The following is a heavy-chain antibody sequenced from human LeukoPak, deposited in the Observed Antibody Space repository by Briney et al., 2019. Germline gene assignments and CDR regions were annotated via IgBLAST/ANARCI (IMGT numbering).Heavy chain of an antibody. CDR2: ISWNSGSI. J-gene: IGHJ4*02. V-gene: IGHV3-9*01. CDR1: GFTFDDYA. D-gene: IGHD6-19*01. Sequence: PGRSLRLSCAASGFTFDDYAMHWVRQAPGKGLEWVSGISWNSGSIGYADSVKGRFTISRDNAKNSLYLQMNSLRAEDTALYYCACLGSSGWHGSIDYWGQGTLVTVSS. CDR3: ACLGSSGWHGSIDY.